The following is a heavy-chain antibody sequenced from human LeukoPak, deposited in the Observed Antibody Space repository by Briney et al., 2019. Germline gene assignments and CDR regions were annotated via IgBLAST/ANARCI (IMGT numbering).Heavy chain of an antibody. CDR3: VADRGNWSGGDF. V-gene: IGHV3-74*01. CDR1: TFAFGGYW. CDR2: IGSGGGRI. D-gene: IGHD3-10*01. J-gene: IGHJ4*02. Sequence: GGSLRLSCAGSTFAFGGYWIHWVRQLPGKGLAWVSRIGSGGGRIQWADSVKGRFTISRDNAKNTVYLQMNSLRPEDSAVYYCVADRGNWSGGDFWGRGTLVIVSS.